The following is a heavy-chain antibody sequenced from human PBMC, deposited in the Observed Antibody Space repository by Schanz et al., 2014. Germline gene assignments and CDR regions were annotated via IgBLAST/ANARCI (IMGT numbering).Heavy chain of an antibody. CDR2: IYASGAT. J-gene: IGHJ4*02. CDR1: GFTVSSDH. CDR3: ARDAKYYGSRNYYRTPYCFDY. D-gene: IGHD3-10*01. Sequence: EAQLVESGGGFVQPGGSLGLSCVVSGFTVSSDHMSWVRQAPGKGLEWVSTIYASGATYYADSVKRRFTISRDISKNTLHLQVTSLRAEDTAIYYCARDAKYYGSRNYYRTPYCFDYWGQGTLVTVSS. V-gene: IGHV3-66*01.